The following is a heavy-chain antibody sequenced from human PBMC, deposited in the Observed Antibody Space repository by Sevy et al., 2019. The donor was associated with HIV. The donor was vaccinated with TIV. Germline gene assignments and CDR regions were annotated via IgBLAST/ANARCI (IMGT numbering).Heavy chain of an antibody. CDR2: INHNGST. CDR3: AREGYSLGMDV. Sequence: SETLSLTCAVYDGSFSGYYWSWIRQPPGKGLEWIEEINHNGSTNYNPSLKSRVTISADTSKNQFSLNLSSVTAADTAVYYCAREGYSLGMDVWGQGTTVTVSS. J-gene: IGHJ6*02. D-gene: IGHD6-13*01. CDR1: DGSFSGYY. V-gene: IGHV4-34*01.